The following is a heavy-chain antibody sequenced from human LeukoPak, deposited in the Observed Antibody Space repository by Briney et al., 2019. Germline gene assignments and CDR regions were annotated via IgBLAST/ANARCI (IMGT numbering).Heavy chain of an antibody. CDR3: AKDLSSGWYDCFDY. D-gene: IGHD6-19*01. V-gene: IGHV3-30*02. J-gene: IGHJ4*02. CDR2: IRYDGSNK. Sequence: PGGSLRLSCAASGFTFSSYGMHWVRLAPGKGLGWVAFIRYDGSNKYYADSVKGRFTISRDNSKNTLYLQMTSLRAEDTSVYYCAKDLSSGWYDCFDYWGQGTLVTVSS. CDR1: GFTFSSYG.